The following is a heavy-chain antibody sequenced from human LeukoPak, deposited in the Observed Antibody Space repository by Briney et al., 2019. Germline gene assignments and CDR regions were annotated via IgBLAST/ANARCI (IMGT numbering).Heavy chain of an antibody. J-gene: IGHJ4*02. Sequence: SVKVSCKASGGTFSSYAISWVRQAPGQGLEWMGRIIPILGIANYAQKFQGRVTITADKSTSTAYMELSSLRSEDTAVYYCARPRRYDSGGYPFDYWGQGTLVTVSS. D-gene: IGHD3-22*01. CDR1: GGTFSSYA. CDR2: IIPILGIA. CDR3: ARPRRYDSGGYPFDY. V-gene: IGHV1-69*04.